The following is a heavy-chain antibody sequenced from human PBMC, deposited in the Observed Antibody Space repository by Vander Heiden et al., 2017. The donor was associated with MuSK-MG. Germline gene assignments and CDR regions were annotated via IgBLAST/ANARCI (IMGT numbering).Heavy chain of an antibody. J-gene: IGHJ6*02. V-gene: IGHV4-61*01. CDR2: IYYSGST. D-gene: IGHD2-8*02. CDR3: ARDLVDEEIYYSGMDV. CDR1: GGSVSSGSYY. Sequence: QVQLQESGPGLVTPSETLSLTCTVSGGSVSSGSYYWSWIRQPPGKGLEWIGYIYYSGSTKYNPSRKRRVTISVDTSKNQGSLKLSPVKDEEKDVYYCARDLVDEEIYYSGMDVWGQGTTVTVS.